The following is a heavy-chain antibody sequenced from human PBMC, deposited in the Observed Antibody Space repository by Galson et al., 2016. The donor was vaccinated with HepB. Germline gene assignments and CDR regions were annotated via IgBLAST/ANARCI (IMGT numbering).Heavy chain of an antibody. Sequence: ETLSLTCTVSGGSISSSYYWGWIRQPPGKGLEWIGSMYYSGNNYYNPSLKSRVTISVDTSKKQFSMQLSSVTAPETAVYYCARAHCSTVGCNHPYYFDYWGQGTLVTVSS. D-gene: IGHD2-2*01. J-gene: IGHJ4*02. V-gene: IGHV4-39*01. CDR1: GGSISSSYY. CDR2: MYYSGNN. CDR3: ARAHCSTVGCNHPYYFDY.